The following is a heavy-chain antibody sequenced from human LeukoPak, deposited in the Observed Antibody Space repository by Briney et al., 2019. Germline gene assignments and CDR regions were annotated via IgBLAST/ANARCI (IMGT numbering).Heavy chain of an antibody. V-gene: IGHV1-18*01. D-gene: IGHD3-10*01. Sequence: GASVKGSCKASGYTFTSYGISWVRQAPGQGLEWMGWISAYNGNTNYAQKLQGRVTMTTDTSTSTAYMELRSLRSDDTAVYYCARDLPHYYGSGSYYTPPFDYWGQGTLVTVS. J-gene: IGHJ4*02. CDR2: ISAYNGNT. CDR3: ARDLPHYYGSGSYYTPPFDY. CDR1: GYTFTSYG.